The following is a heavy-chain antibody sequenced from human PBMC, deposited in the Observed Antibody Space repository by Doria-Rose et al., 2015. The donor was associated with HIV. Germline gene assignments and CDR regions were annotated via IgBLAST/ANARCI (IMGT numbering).Heavy chain of an antibody. CDR2: IFYTGST. Sequence: QVQLQESGPGLVKPSETLSLTCSVSGGSISHYYWSWIRQPPGQGLEYIGDIFYTGSTNYSPSLKSRVSISIDTSKNKFSLRLSSVTAADTAVCYCARVLSGTYDYWGQGTLVTVSS. CDR3: ARVLSGTYDY. D-gene: IGHD1-26*01. CDR1: GGSISHYY. J-gene: IGHJ4*02. V-gene: IGHV4-59*01.